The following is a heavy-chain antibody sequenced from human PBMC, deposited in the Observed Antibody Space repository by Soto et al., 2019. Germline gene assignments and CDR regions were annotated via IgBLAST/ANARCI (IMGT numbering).Heavy chain of an antibody. J-gene: IGHJ3*02. CDR2: TNPSGGST. CDR3: ARVMFCGGDCYSAFDI. CDR1: GYTFTSYY. Sequence: ASVKVSCKASGYTFTSYYMHWVRQAPGQGLEWMGITNPSGGSTSYAQKFQGRVTMTRDTSTSTVYMELSSLRSEDTAVYYCARVMFCGGDCYSAFDIWGQGTMVTVSS. V-gene: IGHV1-46*01. D-gene: IGHD2-21*02.